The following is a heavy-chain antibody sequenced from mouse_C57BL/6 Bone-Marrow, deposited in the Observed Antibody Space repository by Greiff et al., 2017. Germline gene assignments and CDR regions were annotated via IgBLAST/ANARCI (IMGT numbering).Heavy chain of an antibody. D-gene: IGHD1-1*01. CDR1: GYTFTSYW. Sequence: QVQLQQPGAELVRPGSSVKLSCKASGYTFTSYWMDWVKQRPGQGLEWIGNIYPSDSETHYNQKFKDKATLTVYKSSSTAYMQLSSLTSEDSAVYYCARRLLRFYFDYWGQGTTLTVSS. V-gene: IGHV1-61*01. CDR3: ARRLLRFYFDY. CDR2: IYPSDSET. J-gene: IGHJ2*01.